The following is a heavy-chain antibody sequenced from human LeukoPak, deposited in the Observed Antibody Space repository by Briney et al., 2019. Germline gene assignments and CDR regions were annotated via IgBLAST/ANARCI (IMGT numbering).Heavy chain of an antibody. CDR2: IKQDVSEI. D-gene: IGHD1-26*01. Sequence: PGGSLRLSCAASGFRISSYWMSWVRQAPGRGLEWVANIKQDVSEIYYVDSVKGRFTISRDSAKNSLYLQMNRLRVEDTGVYYCARYTGSYSAFDFWGQGTLVTVSS. J-gene: IGHJ4*02. CDR3: ARYTGSYSAFDF. CDR1: GFRISSYW. V-gene: IGHV3-7*01.